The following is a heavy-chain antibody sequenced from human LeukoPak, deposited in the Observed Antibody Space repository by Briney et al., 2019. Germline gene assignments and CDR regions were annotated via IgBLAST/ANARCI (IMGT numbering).Heavy chain of an antibody. CDR2: IRYDGSNK. J-gene: IGHJ4*02. V-gene: IGHV3-30*02. CDR1: GFTFSGST. Sequence: PGGSLRLPCAASGFTFSGSTMNWVRQAPGKGLEWVAFIRYDGSNKYYADSVKGRFTISRDNSKNTLYLQMNSLRAEDTAVYYCAICHWYSSGCRNDYWGQGTLVTVSS. CDR3: AICHWYSSGCRNDY. D-gene: IGHD6-19*01.